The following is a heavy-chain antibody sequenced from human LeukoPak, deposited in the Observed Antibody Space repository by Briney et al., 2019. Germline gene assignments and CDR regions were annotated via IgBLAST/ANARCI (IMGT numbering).Heavy chain of an antibody. V-gene: IGHV4-59*08. CDR2: IYYSGST. J-gene: IGHJ3*02. CDR1: GGSISSYY. Sequence: SETLSLTCTVSGGSISSYYWSWIRQPPGKGLEWIGYIYYSGSTNYNPSLKSRVTISVDTSKNQFSLKLSSVTAADTAVYYCARRQSLAHDAFDIWGQGTMVTVSS. CDR3: ARRQSLAHDAFDI.